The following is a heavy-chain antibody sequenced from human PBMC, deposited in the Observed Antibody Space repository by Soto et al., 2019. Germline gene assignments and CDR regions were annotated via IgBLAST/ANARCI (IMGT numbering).Heavy chain of an antibody. V-gene: IGHV3-23*01. J-gene: IGHJ4*02. CDR1: GFTFSRYA. D-gene: IGHD3-10*01. CDR2: ISGSGGST. Sequence: EVQLLESGGGLVQPGGSLRLSCAASGFTFSRYAMSWVRQAPGKGLEWVSAISGSGGSTYYADSVKGRFTISRDNSKNKLKLQMNRLRDEDTGGYYCAIAIYYGSGSSYFDHWGQGTMVTVSS. CDR3: AIAIYYGSGSSYFDH.